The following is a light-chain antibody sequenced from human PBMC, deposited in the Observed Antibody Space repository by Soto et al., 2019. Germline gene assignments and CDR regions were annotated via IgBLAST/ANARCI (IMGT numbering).Light chain of an antibody. CDR1: QSVSVNS. Sequence: EIVLTQSPGTLSLSPGERVTLSCRASQSVSVNSLAWYQQKGGQAPRLLIYAASTRATGVPDRFSGTGSGTDFALTISRLETDDSAVYYCQQYGGSPFTFGPGTKVYIK. CDR2: AAS. CDR3: QQYGGSPFT. V-gene: IGKV3-20*01. J-gene: IGKJ3*01.